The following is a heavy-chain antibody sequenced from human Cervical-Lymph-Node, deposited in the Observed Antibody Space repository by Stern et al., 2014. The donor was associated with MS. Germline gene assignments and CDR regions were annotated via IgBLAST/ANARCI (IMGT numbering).Heavy chain of an antibody. V-gene: IGHV4-59*01. D-gene: IGHD5-24*01. J-gene: IGHJ4*02. CDR2: INYRGST. Sequence: QVQLQESGPGLVRPSETLSLTCTVSGGSISGYSWSWIRQPPGKGLEWIGYINYRGSTNYNPSLKSRVSISVATSKNQFSLRLSSVTAADTAVYYCARENGDGYFVYYFDYWGQGTLVTVSS. CDR1: GGSISGYS. CDR3: ARENGDGYFVYYFDY.